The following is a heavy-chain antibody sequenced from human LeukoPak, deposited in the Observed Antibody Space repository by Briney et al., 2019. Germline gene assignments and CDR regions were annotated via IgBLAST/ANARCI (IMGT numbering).Heavy chain of an antibody. D-gene: IGHD3-9*01. J-gene: IGHJ4*02. CDR1: GFTFSSYG. CDR3: ARETEPSLYFDWPPDY. Sequence: PGGSLRLSCAASGFTFSSYGMHWVRQAPGKGLEWVAVISYDGSNKYYADSVKGRFTISRDNSKNTLYLQMNSLRAEDTAVYYCARETEPSLYFDWPPDYWGQGTLVTVSS. V-gene: IGHV3-30*03. CDR2: ISYDGSNK.